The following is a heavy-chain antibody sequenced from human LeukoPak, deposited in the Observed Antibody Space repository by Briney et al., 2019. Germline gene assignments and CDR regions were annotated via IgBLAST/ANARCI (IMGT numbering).Heavy chain of an antibody. V-gene: IGHV4-39*07. Sequence: SETLSLTCTVSGGSISSSSYYWGWIRQPPGKGLEWIGYIYYSGRTYYNPSLKSRVTISVDTSKNQFSLKLSSVTAADTAVYYCARDRRSYDYVWGSYRYQGYFDYWGQGTLVTVSS. D-gene: IGHD3-16*02. CDR3: ARDRRSYDYVWGSYRYQGYFDY. J-gene: IGHJ4*02. CDR2: IYYSGRT. CDR1: GGSISSSSYY.